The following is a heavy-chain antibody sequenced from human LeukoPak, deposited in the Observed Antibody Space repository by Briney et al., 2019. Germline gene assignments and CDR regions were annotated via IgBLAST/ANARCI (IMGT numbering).Heavy chain of an antibody. CDR3: ARVREDIVVVPAAIRPDPYYYYYMDV. J-gene: IGHJ6*03. CDR1: GGTFSSYA. CDR2: IIPIFGTA. D-gene: IGHD2-2*02. V-gene: IGHV1-69*05. Sequence: ASVKVSCKASGGTFSSYAISWVRQAPGQGLKWMGGIIPIFGTANYAQKFQGRVTITTDESTSTAYMELSSLRSEDTAVYYCARVREDIVVVPAAIRPDPYYYYYMDVWGKGTTVTVSS.